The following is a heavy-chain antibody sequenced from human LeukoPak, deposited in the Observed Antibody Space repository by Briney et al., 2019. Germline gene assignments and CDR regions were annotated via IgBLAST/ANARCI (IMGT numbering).Heavy chain of an antibody. CDR3: ARDSGVRDSIDY. Sequence: GGSLRLSCAASGFTFSSYWMSWVRQAPGKGLEWVANIRQDGSEKHYVDSVKGRPTISRDNAKNSLYLQMNSLRAEDTAVYYCARDSGVRDSIDYWGQGTLVTVSS. J-gene: IGHJ4*02. CDR2: IRQDGSEK. CDR1: GFTFSSYW. D-gene: IGHD3-10*01. V-gene: IGHV3-7*01.